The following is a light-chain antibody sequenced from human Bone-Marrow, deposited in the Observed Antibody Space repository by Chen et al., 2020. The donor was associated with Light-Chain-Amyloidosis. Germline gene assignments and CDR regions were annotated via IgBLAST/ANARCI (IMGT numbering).Light chain of an antibody. J-gene: IGKJ2*03. CDR2: AAS. CDR1: LSVTSSN. Sequence: IVLTQSPGNLSLSPGERATLSCRASLSVTSSNLAWYQQKPGQAPRLLIYAASIRATGIPDRFSGSGSGTDFTLIISRLEPEDFALYYCHQYGLSPYSFGQGTKLEIK. CDR3: HQYGLSPYS. V-gene: IGKV3-20*01.